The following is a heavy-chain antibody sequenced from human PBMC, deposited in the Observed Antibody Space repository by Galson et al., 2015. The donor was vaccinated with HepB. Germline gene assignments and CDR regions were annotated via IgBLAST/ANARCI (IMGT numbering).Heavy chain of an antibody. D-gene: IGHD3-10*01. CDR3: ARAQRYYGSGSLLYYYYGMDV. CDR1: GGTFSSYA. CDR2: IIPIFGTA. V-gene: IGHV1-69*06. J-gene: IGHJ6*02. Sequence: SVKVSCKASGGTFSSYAISWVRQAPGQGLEWMGGIIPIFGTANYAQKFQGRVTITADKSTSTAYMELSSLRSEDTAVYYCARAQRYYGSGSLLYYYYGMDVWGQGTTVTVSS.